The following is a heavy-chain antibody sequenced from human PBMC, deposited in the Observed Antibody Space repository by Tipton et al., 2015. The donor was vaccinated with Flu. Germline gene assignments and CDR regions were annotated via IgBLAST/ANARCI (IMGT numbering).Heavy chain of an antibody. V-gene: IGHV3-30*15. J-gene: IGHJ5*02. Sequence: RSLRLSCEASGFTLRNYAMHWVRQAPGKGLECVAVISYDGSNEYYAESVKGRFTISRDNSKNTLYLQMGSLRVEDMAVYYCARGDSSGSLLDPWGQGTLVTVSS. D-gene: IGHD3-22*01. CDR1: GFTLRNYA. CDR3: ARGDSSGSLLDP. CDR2: ISYDGSNE.